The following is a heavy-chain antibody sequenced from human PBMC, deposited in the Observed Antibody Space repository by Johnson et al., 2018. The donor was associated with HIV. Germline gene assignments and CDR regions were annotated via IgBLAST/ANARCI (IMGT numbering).Heavy chain of an antibody. J-gene: IGHJ3*02. CDR2: ISWNGGNI. CDR3: AKDRRIQRWLPFDAFDI. CDR1: GFTFSSYG. Sequence: VQLVESGGGVVQPGRSLRLSCVASGFTFSSYGMSWVRQAPGKGLEWVSGISWNGGNIGYADSVKGRFTISRDNAKNSLYLQMNTLRAEDTAVYNCAKDRRIQRWLPFDAFDIWGQGTMVTVSS. V-gene: IGHV3-9*01. D-gene: IGHD5-18*01.